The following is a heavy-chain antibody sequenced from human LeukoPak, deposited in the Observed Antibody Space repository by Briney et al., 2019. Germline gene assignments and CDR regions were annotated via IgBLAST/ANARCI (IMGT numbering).Heavy chain of an antibody. D-gene: IGHD2-2*02. V-gene: IGHV3-7*01. CDR1: GFTLSSYW. J-gene: IGHJ4*02. CDR3: ARDAFVVVPAAIPYYFDY. CDR2: IKQDGSEK. Sequence: GGSLRLSCAASGFTLSSYWMSWVRQAPGKGLECVANIKQDGSEKYYVDSVKDRFTISRDNAKNSLYLQMNSLRAEDTAVYYCARDAFVVVPAAIPYYFDYWGQGTLVTVSS.